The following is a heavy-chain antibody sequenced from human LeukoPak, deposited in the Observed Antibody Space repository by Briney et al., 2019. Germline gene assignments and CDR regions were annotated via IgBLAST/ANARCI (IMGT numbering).Heavy chain of an antibody. J-gene: IGHJ6*04. D-gene: IGHD3-10*01. CDR2: INAGNGNT. CDR3: AREITMVRGVQYYYYGVDV. V-gene: IGHV1-3*01. Sequence: ASVKVSCKASGYTFTSYAMHWVRQAPGQRLEWMGWINAGNGNTKYSQKFQGRVTITRDTSASTAYMELRSLRSEDTAVYYCAREITMVRGVQYYYYGVDVWGKGTTVTVSS. CDR1: GYTFTSYA.